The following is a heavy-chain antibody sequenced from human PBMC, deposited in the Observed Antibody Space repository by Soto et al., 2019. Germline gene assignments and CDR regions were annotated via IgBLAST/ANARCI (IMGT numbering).Heavy chain of an antibody. V-gene: IGHV1-69*06. CDR1: GGPFSSYA. Sequence: SGKVSCKASGGPFSSYAIRWVRQAPGQGLEWMGGIIPLFGTENYAQKFQGRVTITAEKSTSTYYMELSSLRYEDKEVYYCARHPYERDACDIWGHGKMVTVSS. CDR2: IIPLFGTE. J-gene: IGHJ3*02. CDR3: ARHPYERDACDI. D-gene: IGHD3-3*01.